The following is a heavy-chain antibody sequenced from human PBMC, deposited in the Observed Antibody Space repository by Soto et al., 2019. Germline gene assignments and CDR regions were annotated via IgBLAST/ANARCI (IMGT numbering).Heavy chain of an antibody. CDR3: AKDSPVGVPLLRDLHD. J-gene: IGHJ1*01. CDR1: VFTFSKYG. CDR2: ISGSGGST. V-gene: IGHV3-23*01. Sequence: WWSLRLSCSASVFTFSKYGMSWFRQAPGKGLEWVSVISGSGGSTYYADSVKGRFTLSRDNSKNTVYLQMNSLRAEDTAVYYCAKDSPVGVPLLRDLHDWGQGTLVTVAS. D-gene: IGHD2-15*01.